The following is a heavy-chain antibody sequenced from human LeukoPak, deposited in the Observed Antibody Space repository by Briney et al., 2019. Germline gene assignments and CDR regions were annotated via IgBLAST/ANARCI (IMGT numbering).Heavy chain of an antibody. D-gene: IGHD1-26*01. CDR1: GFTFSTYG. J-gene: IGHJ4*02. V-gene: IGHV3-30*03. CDR3: ARVPGTYSGSYYDY. Sequence: GGSLRLSCAASGFTFSTYGMHWVRQAPGKGLEWVAVISYDGTNKYYPDSVKGRFTISRDNSRNTLFLQMNSLRVEDTAVYYCARVPGTYSGSYYDYWGQGTLVTVSS. CDR2: ISYDGTNK.